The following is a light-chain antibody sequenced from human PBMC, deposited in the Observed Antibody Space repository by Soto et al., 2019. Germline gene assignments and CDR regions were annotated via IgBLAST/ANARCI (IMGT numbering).Light chain of an antibody. J-gene: IGKJ1*01. CDR1: QTISGW. V-gene: IGKV1-5*01. CDR2: DAS. Sequence: DIQMTQSPSTLSASVGDTVTITCRASQTISGWLAWYQQRPGKAPNLLIFDASTLESGVPSRFSGSRSGTTLSRTNCRLQSDDFATYSCLQYKGYYRTFGQGTKVAIK. CDR3: LQYKGYYRT.